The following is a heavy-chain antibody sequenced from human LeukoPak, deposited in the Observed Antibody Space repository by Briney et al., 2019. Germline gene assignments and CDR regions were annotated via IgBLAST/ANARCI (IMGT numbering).Heavy chain of an antibody. CDR1: RFTLSSHW. CDR2: IKQDGSEI. CDR3: ARDTSVTPFDI. J-gene: IGHJ3*02. Sequence: GGSLRLSCAASRFTLSSHWISWVRQAPGKGLEWVANIKQDGSEIHYVDSVKGRFTISRDNAKNSLYLQMNSLRAEDTAVYYCARDTSVTPFDIWGQGTMVTVSS. D-gene: IGHD4-17*01. V-gene: IGHV3-7*01.